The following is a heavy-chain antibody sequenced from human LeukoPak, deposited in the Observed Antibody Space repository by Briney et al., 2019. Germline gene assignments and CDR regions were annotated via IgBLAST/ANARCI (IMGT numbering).Heavy chain of an antibody. Sequence: PSETLSLTCTVSGVSISSSNSYWGWIRQPPGKGLEWIGSIYYSGNTYNNASIKSKFSISIDTSRNHFSLRLTSVTAADTAVYYCARQTGSGLFILPGGQGTLVTVSS. CDR1: GVSISSSNSY. CDR3: ARQTGSGLFILP. CDR2: IYYSGNT. V-gene: IGHV4-39*01. D-gene: IGHD3/OR15-3a*01. J-gene: IGHJ4*02.